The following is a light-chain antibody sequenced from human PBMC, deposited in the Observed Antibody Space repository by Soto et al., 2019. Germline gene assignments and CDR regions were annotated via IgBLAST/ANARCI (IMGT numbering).Light chain of an antibody. CDR2: DAS. CDR1: LSVTSNF. V-gene: IGKV3-20*01. CDR3: QQYGSLVWT. Sequence: EIVLTQSPGTLSLAPGERATLSCRASLSVTSNFLAWYQQKPGQAPRLLLYDASNRATGIPDRFSGSGSGTDFSLTISRLEPEDFAVYYCQQYGSLVWTFGQGTRVEIK. J-gene: IGKJ1*01.